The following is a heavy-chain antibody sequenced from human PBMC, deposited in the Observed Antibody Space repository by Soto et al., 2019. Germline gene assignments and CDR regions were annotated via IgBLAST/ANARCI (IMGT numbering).Heavy chain of an antibody. CDR2: IYRGGST. CDR1: GFTGSSNY. V-gene: IGHV3-53*01. CDR3: ERDVDDYVDPSDGMDV. Sequence: EVQLVESGGGLIQPGGSLRLSCAASGFTGSSNYMSWVRQAPGKGLEWVSVIYRGGSTYYADSVKCRFDNSRGNSKNTLYLPMNSLRAEDTAVYHCERDVDDYVDPSDGMDVWGQGTTVTVSS. J-gene: IGHJ6*02. D-gene: IGHD4-17*01.